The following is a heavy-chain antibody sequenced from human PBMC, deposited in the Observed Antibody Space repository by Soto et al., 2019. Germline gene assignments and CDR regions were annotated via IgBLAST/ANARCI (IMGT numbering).Heavy chain of an antibody. D-gene: IGHD3-9*01. V-gene: IGHV3-11*01. CDR3: ARHYYDILTGYYDDY. CDR1: GFTFSDYY. CDR2: ISSSCSTI. Sequence: LRLSCAASGFTFSDYYMSWIRQAPGKGLEWVSYISSSCSTIYYADSVKGRFTISRDNAKNSLYLQMNSLRAEDTAVYYCARHYYDILTGYYDDYWGQGTLLTVSS. J-gene: IGHJ4*02.